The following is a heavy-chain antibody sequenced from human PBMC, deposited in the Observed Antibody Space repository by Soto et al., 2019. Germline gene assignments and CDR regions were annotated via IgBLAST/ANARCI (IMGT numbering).Heavy chain of an antibody. CDR1: GFTFSSYA. CDR3: AKDYMLDDLVVVPALYYFDY. J-gene: IGHJ4*02. Sequence: GGSLRLSCAASGFTFSSYAMSWVRQAPGKGLEWVSAISGSGGSTYYADSVKGRFTISRDNSKNTLYLQMNSLRAEDTAVYYCAKDYMLDDLVVVPALYYFDYWGQGTLVTVSS. CDR2: ISGSGGST. D-gene: IGHD2-2*01. V-gene: IGHV3-23*01.